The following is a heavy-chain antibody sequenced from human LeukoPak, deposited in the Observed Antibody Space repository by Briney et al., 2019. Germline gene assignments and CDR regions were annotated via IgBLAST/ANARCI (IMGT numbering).Heavy chain of an antibody. CDR1: GFTFSDYY. V-gene: IGHV3-11*04. CDR2: ISSSGSTI. Sequence: GGSLRLSCAASGFTFSDYYMSWIRQAPGKGLEWVSYISSSGSTIYYADSVKGRFIISRDNAKNSLYLQMNSLRAEDTAVYYCARSFWTSPYYMDVWGKGTTVTVSS. J-gene: IGHJ6*03. CDR3: ARSFWTSPYYMDV. D-gene: IGHD3/OR15-3a*01.